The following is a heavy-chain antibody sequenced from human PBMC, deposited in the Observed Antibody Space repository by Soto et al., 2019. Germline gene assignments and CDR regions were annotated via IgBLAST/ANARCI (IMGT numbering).Heavy chain of an antibody. CDR2: INVANGDT. V-gene: IGHV1-3*01. D-gene: IGHD2-21*01. J-gene: IGHJ5*02. CDR1: GYTFSTYP. Sequence: QVQLLQSGAEVKEPGASVMLSCKTSGYTFSTYPVHWVRQAPGQGLEWMGWINVANGDTKYSQKLHGRVTITRDTSPSTAYMQLSSLTFEDTAVYYCARDGRSLWGGYWIDPWGQGTLVTVSS. CDR3: ARDGRSLWGGYWIDP.